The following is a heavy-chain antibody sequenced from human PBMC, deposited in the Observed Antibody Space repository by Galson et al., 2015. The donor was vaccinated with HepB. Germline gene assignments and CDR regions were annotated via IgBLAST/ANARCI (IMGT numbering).Heavy chain of an antibody. CDR1: GGSISTNNW. CDR3: AKGRRAGSSSSWYNY. CDR2: IWHTVTT. J-gene: IGHJ4*02. V-gene: IGHV4-4*02. Sequence: ETLSLTCAVYGGSISTNNWWRWIRQPPGKGLEWIGDIWHTVTTNYNPSLQSRLTMSLDRSKKQFSLNLTSVSAADTAVYYCAKGRRAGSSSSWYNYWGQGILVTVSS. D-gene: IGHD2-2*02.